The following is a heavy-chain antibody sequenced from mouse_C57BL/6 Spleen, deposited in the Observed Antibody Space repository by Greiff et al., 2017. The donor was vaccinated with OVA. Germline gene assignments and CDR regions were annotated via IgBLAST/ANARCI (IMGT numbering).Heavy chain of an antibody. CDR1: GFTFSSYA. CDR3: ARDFPYGSSSWFAY. Sequence: DVHLVESGGGLVKPGGSLKLSCAASGFTFSSYAMSWVRQTPEKRLEWVATISDGGSYTYYPDNVKGRFTISRDNAKNNLYLQMSHLKSEDTAMYYCARDFPYGSSSWFAYWGQGTLVTVSA. D-gene: IGHD1-1*01. J-gene: IGHJ3*01. CDR2: ISDGGSYT. V-gene: IGHV5-4*01.